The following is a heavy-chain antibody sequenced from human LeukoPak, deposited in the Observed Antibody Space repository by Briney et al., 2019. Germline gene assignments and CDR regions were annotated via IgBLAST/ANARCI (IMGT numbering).Heavy chain of an antibody. CDR3: ARLYCSGGSCYSAFDI. V-gene: IGHV3-48*04. CDR1: GFTFSSYS. D-gene: IGHD2-15*01. J-gene: IGHJ3*02. Sequence: PGGSLRLSCAASGFTFSSYSMNWVRQAPGKGLEWVSYISSSSSTIYYADSVKGRFTISRDNAKNSLYLQMNSLRAEDTAVYYCARLYCSGGSCYSAFDIWGQGTMVTVSS. CDR2: ISSSSSTI.